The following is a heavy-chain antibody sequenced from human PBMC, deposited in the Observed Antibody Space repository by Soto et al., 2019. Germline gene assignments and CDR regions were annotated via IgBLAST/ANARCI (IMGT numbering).Heavy chain of an antibody. Sequence: SETLSLTCAVSGGSISRGGYSCNWIRQPPGKGLEWIGYIYHSGSTYYNPSLKSRVTISVDRSKNQFSLKLSSVTAADTAVYYCARGLNYYYDSSGYYLPWGQGTLVTVSS. CDR1: GGSISRGGYS. CDR2: IYHSGST. D-gene: IGHD3-22*01. V-gene: IGHV4-30-2*01. CDR3: ARGLNYYYDSSGYYLP. J-gene: IGHJ5*02.